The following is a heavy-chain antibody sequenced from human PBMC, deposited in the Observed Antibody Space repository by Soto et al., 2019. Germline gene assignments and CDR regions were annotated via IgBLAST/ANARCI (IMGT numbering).Heavy chain of an antibody. CDR1: GGSISGYY. V-gene: IGHV4-59*01. J-gene: IGHJ6*02. Sequence: SETLSLTCNVSGGSISGYYWSWIRQSPGKGLEYIGYIYYRGSTNYNSSLKSRVTMSVDTSTNQFSLKMNSVTAADTAVYYCARQQLLPFYYALDVWGQGTTVTVSS. D-gene: IGHD1-26*01. CDR3: ARQQLLPFYYALDV. CDR2: IYYRGST.